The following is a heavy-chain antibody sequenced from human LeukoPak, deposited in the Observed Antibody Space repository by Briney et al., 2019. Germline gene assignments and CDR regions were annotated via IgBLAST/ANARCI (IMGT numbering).Heavy chain of an antibody. CDR2: INTDGTVT. J-gene: IGHJ4*02. V-gene: IGHV3-74*01. CDR3: ATKQWLAPPPDS. Sequence: GGSLRLSCAASGFTFSKYWMLWVHQAPGKGLESVSRINTDGTVTTYADSVKGRFTVSRDNADNTLFLQMNSVRDEDTAVYYCATKQWLAPPPDSWGQGTPVTVSS. CDR1: GFTFSKYW. D-gene: IGHD6-19*01.